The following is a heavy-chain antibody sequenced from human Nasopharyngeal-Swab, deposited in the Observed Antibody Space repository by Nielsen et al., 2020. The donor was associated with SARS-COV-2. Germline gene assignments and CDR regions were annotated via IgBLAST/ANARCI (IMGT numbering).Heavy chain of an antibody. CDR3: GKDIQGGEYNSSSVDY. V-gene: IGHV3-43*02. CDR2: INGDGGTA. Sequence: GESLKISCAASGFTFDDYAMHWVRQAPGKGLEWVSLINGDGGTAYYADFVKGRFTISRDNSKNSLYLQMNSLITEDTAFYYCGKDIQGGEYNSSSVDYWGQGTLVTVSS. D-gene: IGHD6-6*01. CDR1: GFTFDDYA. J-gene: IGHJ4*02.